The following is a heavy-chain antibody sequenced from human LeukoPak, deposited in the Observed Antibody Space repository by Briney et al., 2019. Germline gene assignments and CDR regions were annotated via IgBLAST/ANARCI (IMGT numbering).Heavy chain of an antibody. CDR2: INHSGST. J-gene: IGHJ4*02. Sequence: SETLSLTCAAYGGSFSGYYWSWIRQPPGKGLEWIGEINHSGSTNYNPSLKSRVTISVDTSKNQFSLKLSSVTAADTAVYYCARRSQYNWNDFFAFDYWGQGTLVTVSS. CDR3: ARRSQYNWNDFFAFDY. CDR1: GGSFSGYY. V-gene: IGHV4-34*01. D-gene: IGHD1-1*01.